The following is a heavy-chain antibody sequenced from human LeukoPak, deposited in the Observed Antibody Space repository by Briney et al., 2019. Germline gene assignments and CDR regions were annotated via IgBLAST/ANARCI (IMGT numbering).Heavy chain of an antibody. V-gene: IGHV1-2*02. Sequence: ASVKVSCKASGYTFTDYYIHWVRQAPGQGLEWMGWINPNSGGTNYAQKFQGRVTMTRDTSISTAYMELSRLRSDDTAVFYCARDAIVRDYSNLAYWGQGTLVTVSS. D-gene: IGHD4-11*01. J-gene: IGHJ4*02. CDR2: INPNSGGT. CDR3: ARDAIVRDYSNLAY. CDR1: GYTFTDYY.